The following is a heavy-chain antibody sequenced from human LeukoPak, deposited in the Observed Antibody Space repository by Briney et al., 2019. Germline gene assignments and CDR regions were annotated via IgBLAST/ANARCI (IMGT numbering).Heavy chain of an antibody. CDR2: FDPEDGET. J-gene: IGHJ6*02. D-gene: IGHD7-27*01. V-gene: IGHV1-24*01. CDR3: AREPLGRHYYYGMDV. CDR1: GYTLTELS. Sequence: ASVKVSCKVSGYTLTELSMHWVRQAPGKGLEWVGGFDPEDGETIYAQKFQGRVTITADESTSTAYMELSSLRSEDTAVYYCAREPLGRHYYYGMDVWGQGTTVTVSS.